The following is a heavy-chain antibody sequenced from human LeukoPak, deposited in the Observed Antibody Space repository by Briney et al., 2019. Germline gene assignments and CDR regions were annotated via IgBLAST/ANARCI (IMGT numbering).Heavy chain of an antibody. Sequence: ASVKVSCKASGYTFTEHYSHWVRQAPGHGLEGMGLINPCTGDANFTERFQGRVTITRDTSVSAAYVHVSGLSSDDTAVCHCARGKSGFSPWGQGTPVSVSS. V-gene: IGHV1-2*02. CDR2: INPCTGDA. D-gene: IGHD3-22*01. J-gene: IGHJ4*02. CDR1: GYTFTEHY. CDR3: ARGKSGFSP.